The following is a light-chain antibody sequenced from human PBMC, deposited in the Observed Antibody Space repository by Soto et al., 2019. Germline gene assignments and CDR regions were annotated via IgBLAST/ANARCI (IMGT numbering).Light chain of an antibody. CDR1: QSISSW. V-gene: IGKV1-5*01. Sequence: DIQMTQSPSTLSASVGDRLTITCRASQSISSWLAWYQQKPGKAPKLLIYDASSLESGVPSRFSGSGSGTEFTLTISSLQPDDFATYYCQQYNSYSRTFGQGTQ. CDR2: DAS. CDR3: QQYNSYSRT. J-gene: IGKJ1*01.